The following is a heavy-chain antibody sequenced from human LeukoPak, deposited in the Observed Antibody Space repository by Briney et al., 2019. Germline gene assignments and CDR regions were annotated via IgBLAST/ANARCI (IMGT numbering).Heavy chain of an antibody. V-gene: IGHV3-21*01. CDR2: ISSSSSYI. D-gene: IGHD1/OR15-1a*01. CDR3: AKVGKSDRNNFFTTKEKQLDY. CDR1: GFTVSSNY. Sequence: NPGGSLRLSCAASGFTVSSNYMSWVRQAPGKGLEWVSSISSSSSYIYYADSVKGRFTISRDNAKNSLYLQMNSLRAEDTAVYYCAKVGKSDRNNFFTTKEKQLDYWGQGTLLTVSS. J-gene: IGHJ4*02.